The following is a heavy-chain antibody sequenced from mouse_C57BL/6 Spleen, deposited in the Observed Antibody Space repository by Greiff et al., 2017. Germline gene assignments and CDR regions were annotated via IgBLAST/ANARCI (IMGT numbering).Heavy chain of an antibody. CDR2: IDPETGGT. D-gene: IGHD1-1*01. CDR1: GYTFTDYE. CDR3: TENYYGSSYGFAY. J-gene: IGHJ3*01. Sequence: QVQLQQSGAELVRPGASVTLSCKASGYTFTDYEMHWVKQTPVHGLEWIGAIDPETGGTAYNQKFKGKAILTADNSSSTAYMELRSLTSEDSAVYYCTENYYGSSYGFAYWGQGTLVTVSA. V-gene: IGHV1-15*01.